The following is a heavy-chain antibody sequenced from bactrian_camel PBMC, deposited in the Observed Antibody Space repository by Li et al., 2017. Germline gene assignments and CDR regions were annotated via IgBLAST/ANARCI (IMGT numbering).Heavy chain of an antibody. Sequence: HVQLVESGGGSVQAEGSLRLSCAASGYFSKRCMAWFRQAPGKEREGVAAIVTGGGNTYYADSVKGRFTISQDNAKNTVSLQMNSLKPEDTAVYYCAAAIDWWLGTYTYWGQGTQVTVS. CDR1: GYFSKRC. D-gene: IGHD7*01. V-gene: IGHV3S1*01. CDR3: AAAIDWWLGTYTY. J-gene: IGHJ4*01. CDR2: IVTGGGNT.